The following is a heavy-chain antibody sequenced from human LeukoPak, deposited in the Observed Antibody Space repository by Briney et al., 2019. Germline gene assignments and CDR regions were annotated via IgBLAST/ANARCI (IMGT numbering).Heavy chain of an antibody. CDR2: ISAYNGNT. V-gene: IGHV1-18*01. J-gene: IGHJ3*02. CDR3: TITIFSDTFDI. D-gene: IGHD3-3*01. CDR1: GYTFTSFG. Sequence: ASGKVSCKASGYTFTSFGISWVRQAPGQGLEWMGWISAYNGNTNYAQKLQGRVTMTTDTSTSTSYMELRSLRSDDTAVYYCTITIFSDTFDIWGQGTMVTVSS.